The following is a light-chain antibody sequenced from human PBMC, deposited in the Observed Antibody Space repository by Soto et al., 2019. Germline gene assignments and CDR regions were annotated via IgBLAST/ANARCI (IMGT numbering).Light chain of an antibody. V-gene: IGKV1-9*01. CDR3: QHLNTYPRS. CDR2: AAS. CDR1: QGISSY. Sequence: IQLTQSPSSLSASVGDRVTITCRASQGISSYLAWYQQQPGKAPKLLIYAASTLQRGVPSRFSGSGSGTDFTLTISSLQPEDFATYYCQHLNTYPRSFGQGTKVEIK. J-gene: IGKJ1*01.